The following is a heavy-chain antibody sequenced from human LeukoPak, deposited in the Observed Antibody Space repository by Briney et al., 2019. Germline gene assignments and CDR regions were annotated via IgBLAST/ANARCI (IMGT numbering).Heavy chain of an antibody. D-gene: IGHD2-2*01. CDR2: IYSSGST. CDR3: ARGQYHLLYWYFDL. CDR1: GGSISSYY. V-gene: IGHV4-4*07. Sequence: SETLSLTCTVSGGSISSYYWSWIRQPAGKGLEWIGRIYSSGSTNYNPSLKSRVTMSVDTSKNQFSLKLSSVTAADTAGYYCARGQYHLLYWYFDLGPWHPGHCLL. J-gene: IGHJ2*01.